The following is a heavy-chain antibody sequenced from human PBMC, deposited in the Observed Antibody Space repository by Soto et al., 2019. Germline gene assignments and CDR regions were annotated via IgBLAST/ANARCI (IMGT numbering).Heavy chain of an antibody. CDR2: ISWNRGTI. D-gene: IGHD2-8*02. J-gene: IGHJ6*02. CDR3: AKSTGGTANGMDV. Sequence: EVQLVESGGGLVQPGRSLRLSCGASGFTFDEYGMHWVRQAPGKGLGWVSGISWNRGTIGYADSVKGRFTISRDNAKNPLYLQMSSLRAEDTALYYCAKSTGGTANGMDVWGQGTTVTVSS. V-gene: IGHV3-9*01. CDR1: GFTFDEYG.